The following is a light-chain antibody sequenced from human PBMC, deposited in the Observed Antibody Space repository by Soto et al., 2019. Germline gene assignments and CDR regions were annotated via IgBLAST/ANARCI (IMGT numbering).Light chain of an antibody. J-gene: IGKJ2*01. CDR3: HQYYSLPYT. V-gene: IGKV4-1*01. Sequence: DIVMTQSPDSLAVSLGERATINCRSSQSVLYSSNNKNYLAWYQQKPGHPPKLLIYWTSTRESGVPDRFSGSGSGTDLPLTISSLQAEDVAVYYCHQYYSLPYTFGQGTKLEIK. CDR1: QSVLYSSNNKNY. CDR2: WTS.